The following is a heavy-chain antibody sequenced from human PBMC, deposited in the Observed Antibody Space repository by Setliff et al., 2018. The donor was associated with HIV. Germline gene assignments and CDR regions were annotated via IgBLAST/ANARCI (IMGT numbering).Heavy chain of an antibody. J-gene: IGHJ5*02. Sequence: ETLSLTCSFSGGSTTSYYWSWIRQPPGKGLEWIGYIYYSGSTNYNPSLKSRVTISVDTSKNQLSLKLSSVTAADTAVFYCARSSRGYCSGGSCYGFDPWGQGNLVTVS. D-gene: IGHD2-15*01. CDR2: IYYSGST. CDR3: ARSSRGYCSGGSCYGFDP. CDR1: GGSTTSYY. V-gene: IGHV4-59*12.